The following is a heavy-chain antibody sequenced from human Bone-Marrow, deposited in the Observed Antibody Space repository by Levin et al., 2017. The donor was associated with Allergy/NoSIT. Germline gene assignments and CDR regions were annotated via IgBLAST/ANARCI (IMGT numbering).Heavy chain of an antibody. V-gene: IGHV1-69*13. J-gene: IGHJ4*02. CDR1: GGSFSSYV. D-gene: IGHD3-16*01. CDR2: IMPIFGTV. CDR3: ARPGAYGPFDS. Sequence: SVKVSCKASGGSFSSYVISWVRQAPGQGLEWMGVIMPIFGTVNYAQKFQGRVTITADESTSTAYMEQSSLRSEDTALYYCARPGAYGPFDSWGQGTLVTVSS.